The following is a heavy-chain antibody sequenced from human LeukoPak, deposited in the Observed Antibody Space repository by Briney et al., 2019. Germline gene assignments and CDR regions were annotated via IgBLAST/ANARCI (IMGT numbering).Heavy chain of an antibody. CDR3: ARFCSSTSCRNWFDP. D-gene: IGHD2-2*01. Sequence: SETLSLTCTVSGGSISSSSYYWSWIRQPPGKGLEWIGYIYYSGSTNYNPSLKSRVTISVDTSKNQFSLKLSSVTAADTAVYYCARFCSSTSCRNWFDPWGQGTLVTVSS. V-gene: IGHV4-61*01. J-gene: IGHJ5*02. CDR1: GGSISSSSYY. CDR2: IYYSGST.